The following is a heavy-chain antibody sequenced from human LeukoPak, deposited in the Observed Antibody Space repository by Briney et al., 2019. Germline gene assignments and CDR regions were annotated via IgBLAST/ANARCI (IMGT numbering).Heavy chain of an antibody. V-gene: IGHV4-4*07. CDR2: IYTSGST. Sequence: SETLYLTCTVSGGSISSYYWSWIRQPAGKGLERIGRIYTSGSTNYSPSLKSRVTMSVDTSKNQFSLKLSSVTAADTAVYYCARDRLSYDSSGYYYYFDYWGQGTLVTVSS. CDR1: GGSISSYY. CDR3: ARDRLSYDSSGYYYYFDY. D-gene: IGHD3-22*01. J-gene: IGHJ4*02.